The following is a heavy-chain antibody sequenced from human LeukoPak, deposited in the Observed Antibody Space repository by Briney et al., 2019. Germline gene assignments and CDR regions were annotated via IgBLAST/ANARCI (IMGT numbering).Heavy chain of an antibody. V-gene: IGHV3-48*02. CDR3: AKSESYRFDY. J-gene: IGHJ4*02. CDR1: GFTFSSYS. Sequence: GGSLRLSCAASGFTFSSYSMNWVRQAPGKGLEWVSFISSSSTTIYYADSVKGRFTISRDNAKNSLYLQVNSLRDEDTAVYYCAKSESYRFDYWGQGTLVTVSS. D-gene: IGHD1-26*01. CDR2: ISSSSTTI.